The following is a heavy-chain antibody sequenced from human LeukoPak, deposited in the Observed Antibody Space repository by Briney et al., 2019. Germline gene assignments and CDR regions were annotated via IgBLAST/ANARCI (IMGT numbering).Heavy chain of an antibody. CDR3: VRELGAFDV. CDR1: XXXXSGYW. J-gene: IGHJ3*01. D-gene: IGHD3-10*01. V-gene: IGHV3-74*01. CDR2: INGDGRSR. Sequence: TGGSLRXSCXAXXXXXSGYWMTWVRQAPGKGLVWVSGINGDGRSRSNEDSVKGRFTISRDNAKNTLYLQMNSLRAEDAAVYYCVRELGAFDVWGRGTMVTVSS.